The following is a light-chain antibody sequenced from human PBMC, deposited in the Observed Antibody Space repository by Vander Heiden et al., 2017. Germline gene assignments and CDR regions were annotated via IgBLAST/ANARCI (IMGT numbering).Light chain of an antibody. Sequence: QSALTQPASVSGSPGQSITISCSGTSSDVGGYNYVSWYLQHPGKAPKLMIYEVSNRPSGVSNRFSGSKSGNTASLTISGLQAEDEADYYCSSYTSSSTLAVVFGGGTKLTVL. CDR2: EVS. CDR1: SSDVGGYNY. J-gene: IGLJ2*01. V-gene: IGLV2-14*01. CDR3: SSYTSSSTLAVV.